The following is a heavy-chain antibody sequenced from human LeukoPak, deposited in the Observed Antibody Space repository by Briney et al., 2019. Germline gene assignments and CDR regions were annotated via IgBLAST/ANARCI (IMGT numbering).Heavy chain of an antibody. J-gene: IGHJ6*03. Sequence: SETLSLTCTVSGGSISSYYWSWLRQPAGKGLEWIGRIYTSGSTNYNPSLKSRVTMSVDTSKNQFSLKLSSVTAADTAVYYCPRGEYYGSGNYYYYYMDVWGKGTTVTVSS. CDR1: GGSISSYY. V-gene: IGHV4-4*07. CDR3: PRGEYYGSGNYYYYYMDV. D-gene: IGHD3-10*01. CDR2: IYTSGST.